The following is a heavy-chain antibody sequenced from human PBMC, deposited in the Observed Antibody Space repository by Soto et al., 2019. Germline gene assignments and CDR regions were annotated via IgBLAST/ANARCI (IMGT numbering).Heavy chain of an antibody. CDR2: ISGGGGGT. V-gene: IGHV3-23*01. CDR3: AREGGTYCISTSCPTFIVYYYGMDV. J-gene: IGHJ6*02. Sequence: GGSLRLSCAASGFTFSSYWMSWVRQAPGKGLEWVAAISGGGGGTYYADSVKGRFTISRDNSKNTLYLQMNSLRAEDTAVYYCAREGGTYCISTSCPTFIVYYYGMDVWGQGTTVTVSS. D-gene: IGHD2-2*01. CDR1: GFTFSSYW.